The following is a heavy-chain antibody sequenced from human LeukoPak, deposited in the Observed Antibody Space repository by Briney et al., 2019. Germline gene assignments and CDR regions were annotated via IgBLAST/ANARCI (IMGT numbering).Heavy chain of an antibody. CDR2: IIPIFGTA. CDR3: ARGAYDSSGYYPYNWFDP. Sequence: GASVKVSCKASGGTFSSYAISWVRQAPRQGLEWMGRIIPIFGTANYAQKFQGRVPITTDGSTSTAYMELSSLRSEDTAVYYCARGAYDSSGYYPYNWFDPWGQGTLVTVSS. V-gene: IGHV1-69*05. J-gene: IGHJ5*02. D-gene: IGHD3-22*01. CDR1: GGTFSSYA.